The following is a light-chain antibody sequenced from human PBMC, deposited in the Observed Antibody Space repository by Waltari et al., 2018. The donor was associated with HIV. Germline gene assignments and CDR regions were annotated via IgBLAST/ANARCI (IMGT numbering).Light chain of an antibody. Sequence: QSVLTQIPSASGTPGQRVTISCSGSSSNIGSNHVYWYPQVPGTAPKVLIYRNDQRPSGVPDRFSGSKSGASASLAISGLRSEDDADYFCATWDDSLSTVVFGGGTKLTVL. V-gene: IGLV1-47*01. J-gene: IGLJ3*02. CDR2: RND. CDR3: ATWDDSLSTVV. CDR1: SSNIGSNH.